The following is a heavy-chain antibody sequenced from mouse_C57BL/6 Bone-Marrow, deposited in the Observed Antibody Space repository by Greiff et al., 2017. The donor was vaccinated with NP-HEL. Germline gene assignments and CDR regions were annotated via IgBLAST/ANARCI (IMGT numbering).Heavy chain of an antibody. D-gene: IGHD2-4*01. V-gene: IGHV1-64*01. CDR2: INPNSGST. J-gene: IGHJ3*01. CDR3: AIEGPLYYDYDRGAY. CDR1: GYTFTSYW. Sequence: QVHVKQPGAELVKPGASVKLSCKASGYTFTSYWMHWVKQRPGQGLEWIGMINPNSGSTNYNEKFKSKATLTVDKSSSTAYMQLSSLTSEDSAVYYCAIEGPLYYDYDRGAYWGQGTLVTVSA.